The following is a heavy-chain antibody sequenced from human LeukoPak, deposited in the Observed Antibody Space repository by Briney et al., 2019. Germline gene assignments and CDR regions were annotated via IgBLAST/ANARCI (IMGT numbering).Heavy chain of an antibody. J-gene: IGHJ4*02. V-gene: IGHV3-30*01. CDR2: ISYDGSNK. D-gene: IGHD3-22*01. CDR1: GFTFSSYA. CDR3: ARSGYYYDSSGFPSY. Sequence: GGSLRLSCAASGFTFSSYAMHWVRQAPGKGPEWVAVISYDGSNKYYADSVKGRFTISRDNSKNTLYLQMNSLRAEDTAVYYCARSGYYYDSSGFPSYWGQGTLVTVSS.